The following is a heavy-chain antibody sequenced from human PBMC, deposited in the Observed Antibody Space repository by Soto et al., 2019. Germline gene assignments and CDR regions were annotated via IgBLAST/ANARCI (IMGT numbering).Heavy chain of an antibody. Sequence: QVQLVESGGGVVQPGRSLRLSCAASGFTFSSSAMHWVRQAPGKGLEWVAVIWYDGSNDFYADSVKGRFTISRDNYKNTLYLQMDSLRVDDTAAYYCARDVRAAGVKYLQNWGQGTLVIVSS. V-gene: IGHV3-33*01. CDR1: GFTFSSSA. J-gene: IGHJ1*01. CDR3: ARDVRAAGVKYLQN. D-gene: IGHD6-13*01. CDR2: IWYDGSND.